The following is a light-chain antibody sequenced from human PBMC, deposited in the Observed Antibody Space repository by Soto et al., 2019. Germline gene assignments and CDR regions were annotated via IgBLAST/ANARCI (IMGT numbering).Light chain of an antibody. Sequence: QSALTQPPSASGSPGQSVTISCTGTSSDVGGYDYVSWYQQYPGKTPKLMIFEVTKRPSGVPDRFSGSKSGNTASLTGSGLQDEDEADYYFRAYAGTAYVFGTGTKLTVL. CDR1: SSDVGGYDY. CDR3: RAYAGTAYV. CDR2: EVT. V-gene: IGLV2-8*01. J-gene: IGLJ1*01.